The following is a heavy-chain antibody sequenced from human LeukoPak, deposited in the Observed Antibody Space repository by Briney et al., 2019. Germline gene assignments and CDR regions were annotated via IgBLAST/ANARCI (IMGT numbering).Heavy chain of an antibody. J-gene: IGHJ4*02. V-gene: IGHV4-39*07. CDR1: GGSISSSSYY. CDR2: IYYSGST. D-gene: IGHD3-22*01. CDR3: ARDLQPAYYYDSSGYHYYFDY. Sequence: SETLSLTCTVSGGSISSSSYYWGWIRQPPGKGLEWIGSIYYSGSTYYNPSLKSRVTISVDTSKNQFSLKLSSVTAADTAVYYCARDLQPAYYYDSSGYHYYFDYWGQGTLVTVSS.